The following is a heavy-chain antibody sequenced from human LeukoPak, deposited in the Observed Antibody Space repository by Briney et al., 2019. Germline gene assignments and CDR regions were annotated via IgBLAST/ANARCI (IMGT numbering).Heavy chain of an antibody. D-gene: IGHD3-10*01. CDR3: AKAGGWFGELLQTSADNWFDP. J-gene: IGHJ5*02. CDR2: ISGSGGST. CDR1: GFTFSSYA. Sequence: GGSLRLSCAASGFTFSSYAMSWVRQAPGKGLEWVSVISGSGGSTYYADSVKGRFTISRDNPKNTLYLQMNSLRAEDTAVYYCAKAGGWFGELLQTSADNWFDPWGQGTLVTVSS. V-gene: IGHV3-23*01.